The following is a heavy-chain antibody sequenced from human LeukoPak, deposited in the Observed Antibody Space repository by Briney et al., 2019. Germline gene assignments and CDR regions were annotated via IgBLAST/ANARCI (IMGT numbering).Heavy chain of an antibody. Sequence: GGSLRLSCAASGFSFSSSEMNWVRQAPGKGLEWVAVISYDGSNKYYADSVKGRFTISRDNSKNTLYLQMNSLRAEDTAVYYCARGSEYGSGIDYWGQGTLVTVSS. J-gene: IGHJ4*02. CDR2: ISYDGSNK. D-gene: IGHD3-10*01. V-gene: IGHV3-30*03. CDR3: ARGSEYGSGIDY. CDR1: GFSFSSSE.